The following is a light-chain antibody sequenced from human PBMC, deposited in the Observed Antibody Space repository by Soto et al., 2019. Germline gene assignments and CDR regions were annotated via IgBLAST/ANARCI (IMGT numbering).Light chain of an antibody. V-gene: IGKV1-39*01. J-gene: IGKJ5*01. CDR2: AAS. CDR3: QQSYSTLIT. Sequence: DIQMTQSPSSLSASVGDRVTITCRASQSISSYLNWYQQKPGKAPKLLIYAASSLQSGVPSRFSGSGSGTDVTLTISSLQPADFATYYCQQSYSTLITFGQGTRLEIK. CDR1: QSISSY.